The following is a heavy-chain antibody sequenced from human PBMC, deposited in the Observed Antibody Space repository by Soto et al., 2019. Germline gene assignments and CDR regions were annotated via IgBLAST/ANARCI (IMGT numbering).Heavy chain of an antibody. CDR3: ARVSWFQGYFDL. V-gene: IGHV3-53*01. D-gene: IGHD2-15*01. CDR1: EFSVSSKD. CDR2: IYSGGST. Sequence: PGGSLRLSCEVSEFSVSSKDMSWVRQAPGKGLEWVSVIYSGGSTYHSDSVEGRFTISRDISKNTLHLQMNNLRAEDTAVYYCARVSWFQGYFDLWGRGTLVTV. J-gene: IGHJ2*01.